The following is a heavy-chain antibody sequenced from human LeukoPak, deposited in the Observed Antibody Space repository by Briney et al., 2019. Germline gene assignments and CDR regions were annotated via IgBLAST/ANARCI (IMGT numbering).Heavy chain of an antibody. J-gene: IGHJ4*02. CDR1: GFTFSSYA. D-gene: IGHD3-16*01. Sequence: GRSLRLSCAASGFTFSSYAMHWVRQAPGKGLEWVAVISYDGSNKYYADSVKGRFTISRDNSKNTLYLQMNSLRAEDTAVYYCAKVLWAWRTWLYYDYWGQGTLVTVSS. V-gene: IGHV3-30-3*01. CDR2: ISYDGSNK. CDR3: AKVLWAWRTWLYYDY.